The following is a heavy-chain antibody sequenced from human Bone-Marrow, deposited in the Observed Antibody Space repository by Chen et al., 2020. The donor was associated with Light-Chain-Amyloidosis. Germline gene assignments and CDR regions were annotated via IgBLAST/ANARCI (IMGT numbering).Heavy chain of an antibody. CDR1: GYTVPNYW. Sequence: EVQLAQSGPEVKKPGESLKISCKGSGYTVPNYWIGWVRQMPGKGLEWMGVIYPDDSDARYSPSLEGQVTISADKSITTAYLQWRSLKASDTAMYYCARRRDGYNFDYWGQGTLVTVSS. CDR3: ARRRDGYNFDY. CDR2: IYPDDSDA. V-gene: IGHV5-51*01. D-gene: IGHD5-12*01. J-gene: IGHJ4*02.